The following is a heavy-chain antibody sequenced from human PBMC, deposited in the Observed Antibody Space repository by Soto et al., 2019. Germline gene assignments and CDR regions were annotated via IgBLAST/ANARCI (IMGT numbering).Heavy chain of an antibody. CDR1: GFTFSSYA. Sequence: EVQLLESGGGLVQPGGSLRLSCAASGFTFSSYAMSWVRQAPGKGLEWVSAISGSGGSTYYADSVKGRFTISRDNSKNTLYLQMNSLRAEDTAVYYCAKIYDFWSGYYGYFDYWGQGTLVTVSS. D-gene: IGHD3-3*01. CDR2: ISGSGGST. CDR3: AKIYDFWSGYYGYFDY. V-gene: IGHV3-23*01. J-gene: IGHJ4*02.